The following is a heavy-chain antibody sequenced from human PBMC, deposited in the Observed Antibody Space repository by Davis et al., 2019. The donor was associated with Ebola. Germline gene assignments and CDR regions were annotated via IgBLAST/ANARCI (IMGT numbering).Heavy chain of an antibody. D-gene: IGHD3-22*01. CDR2: INHSGST. V-gene: IGHV4-34*01. CDR3: ARRSRAYYYDSSGYYSAAGAFDI. Sequence: MPSETLSLTCAVYGGSFSGYYWSWIRQPPGKGLEWIGEINHSGSTNYNPSLKSRVTISVDTSKNQFSLKLSSVTAADTAVYYCARRSRAYYYDSSGYYSAAGAFDIWGQGTMVTVSS. J-gene: IGHJ3*02. CDR1: GGSFSGYY.